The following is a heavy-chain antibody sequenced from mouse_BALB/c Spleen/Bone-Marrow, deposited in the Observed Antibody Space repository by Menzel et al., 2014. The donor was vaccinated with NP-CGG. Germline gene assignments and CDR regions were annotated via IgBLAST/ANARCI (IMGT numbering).Heavy chain of an antibody. J-gene: IGHJ2*01. Sequence: EVKLVESGGGLVQPGGSRRLSCAASGFTFSSFGMHWVRQAPEKGLEWVAYISSGSSTIYYADTVMGRLTISRDNPKNTLFLQMTSLRSEDTAMYYCARSGSSSGYFDYWGQGTTLTVSS. V-gene: IGHV5-17*02. CDR2: ISSGSSTI. CDR3: ARSGSSSGYFDY. D-gene: IGHD1-1*01. CDR1: GFTFSSFG.